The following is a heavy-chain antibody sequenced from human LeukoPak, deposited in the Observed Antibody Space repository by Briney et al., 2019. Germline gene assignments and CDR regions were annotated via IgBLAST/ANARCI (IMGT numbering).Heavy chain of an antibody. J-gene: IGHJ4*02. CDR2: IWADGTTK. D-gene: IGHD2-15*01. CDR3: ATDRGGSPFDY. CDR1: GFNFRTYG. Sequence: GKSLRLSCATSGFNFRTYGMHWVRQAPGKGLEWVAVIWADGTTKDYIDSVKGRFAISKDNSKNTLYLQMNSLRADDTAVYYCATDRGGSPFDYWGQGTLVTVSS. V-gene: IGHV3-33*03.